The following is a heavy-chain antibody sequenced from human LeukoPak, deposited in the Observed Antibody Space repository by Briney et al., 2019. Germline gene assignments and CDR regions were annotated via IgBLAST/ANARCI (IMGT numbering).Heavy chain of an antibody. CDR2: INPNSGGT. D-gene: IGHD1-26*01. CDR1: GYTFTGYY. Sequence: ASVKLSCKASGYTFTGYYLHWVRQAPGQGLDWMGWINPNSGGTTYAQNFKGRVTMTWDTSISTAHMELSRLRSDDTAVYYCAREWELLRKYLYHWGQGTLVTVSS. V-gene: IGHV1-2*02. CDR3: AREWELLRKYLYH. J-gene: IGHJ1*01.